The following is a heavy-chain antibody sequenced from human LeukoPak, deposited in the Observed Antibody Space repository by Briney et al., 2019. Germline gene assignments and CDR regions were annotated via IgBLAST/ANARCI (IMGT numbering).Heavy chain of an antibody. CDR1: GFTFSTSD. CDR3: TKDAPRGIDH. J-gene: IGHJ4*02. V-gene: IGHV3-64D*09. D-gene: IGHD3-16*01. CDR2: ITSNGGST. Sequence: QPGGSLRLSCSASGFTFSTSDMHWVRQAPGKGLEYVSVITSNGGSTYYVDSVKGRFTISRDNSKNTLYLQMSSLRTEDTAVYYCTKDAPRGIDHWGQGTLVTVSS.